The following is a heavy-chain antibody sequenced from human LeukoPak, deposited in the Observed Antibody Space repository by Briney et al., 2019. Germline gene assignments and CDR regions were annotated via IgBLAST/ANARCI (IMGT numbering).Heavy chain of an antibody. CDR1: GGSFSGYY. J-gene: IGHJ3*02. V-gene: IGHV4-34*01. Sequence: SETLSLTCAVYGGSFSGYYWSWIRQPPGKGLEWIGEINHSGSTNYNPSLKSRVTISVDTSKNQFSLKLSSVTAADTAVYYCARVLGSRVGSRRKGAFDIWGQGTMVTVSS. D-gene: IGHD1-26*01. CDR2: INHSGST. CDR3: ARVLGSRVGSRRKGAFDI.